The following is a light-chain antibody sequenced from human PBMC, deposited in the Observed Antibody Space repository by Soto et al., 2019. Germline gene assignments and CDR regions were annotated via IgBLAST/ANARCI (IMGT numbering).Light chain of an antibody. CDR2: ATS. CDR3: QQYDTSARYS. CDR1: QDLNTRY. V-gene: IGKV3-20*01. Sequence: IVLTQSPGTLSLSPGERATLSCRASQDLNTRYSAWYQQKRGQPPSLLIFATSTRASGIPDRFSGSGSGRDFTLTISRLEPEDSAVYFCQQYDTSARYSFGQGTSLDIK. J-gene: IGKJ2*03.